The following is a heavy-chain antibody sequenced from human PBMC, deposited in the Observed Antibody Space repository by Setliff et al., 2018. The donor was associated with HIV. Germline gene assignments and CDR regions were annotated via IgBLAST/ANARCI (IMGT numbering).Heavy chain of an antibody. D-gene: IGHD3-22*01. Sequence: PGGSLRLSCAASRFTFSNYWMSWVRQVPGKGLEWVANINQNGNEKHYLDSVKGRFSISRDNAKNLLFLQMNSLRGDDTSVYYCARDPTYYFDSSGPYDAFDIWGQGTMVTVSS. J-gene: IGHJ3*02. CDR1: RFTFSNYW. CDR2: INQNGNEK. V-gene: IGHV3-7*01. CDR3: ARDPTYYFDSSGPYDAFDI.